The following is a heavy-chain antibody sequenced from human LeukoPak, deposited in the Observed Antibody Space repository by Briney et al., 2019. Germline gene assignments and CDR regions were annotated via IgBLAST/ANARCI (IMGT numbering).Heavy chain of an antibody. J-gene: IGHJ6*03. Sequence: PGGSLRLSCVASGFTFNNYAMHWVRQAPGKGLEWVSTINGNGAATYYADSFKGRFLISRDDSKSTVYLRMNKLRVEDSGLYYCANGLAASGNFLLRDYYYFIDVWGKGTMVTVSS. V-gene: IGHV3-23*01. CDR1: GFTFNNYA. CDR3: ANGLAASGNFLLRDYYYFIDV. D-gene: IGHD1-7*01. CDR2: INGNGAAT.